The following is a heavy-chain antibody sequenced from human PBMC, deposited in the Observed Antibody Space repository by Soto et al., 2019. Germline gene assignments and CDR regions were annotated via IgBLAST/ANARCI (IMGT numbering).Heavy chain of an antibody. V-gene: IGHV1-18*01. D-gene: IGHD3-9*01. CDR1: GYPFTSYG. J-gene: IGHJ4*02. CDR2: ISAYNGNP. Sequence: QVQLVQSGAEVKKPGASVKVSCKASGYPFTSYGISWVRQAPGQGLEWMGWISAYNGNPKYAQKLPGRVTMTTDTCTSTAYMELRSLRSDDTAVYYCALLPQGYHYILTGDYEPDYWGQGTLVTVAS. CDR3: ALLPQGYHYILTGDYEPDY.